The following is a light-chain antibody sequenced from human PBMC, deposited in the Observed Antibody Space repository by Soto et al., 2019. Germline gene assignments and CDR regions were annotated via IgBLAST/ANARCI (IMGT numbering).Light chain of an antibody. J-gene: IGLJ2*01. CDR2: EVN. V-gene: IGLV2-23*02. Sequence: QSALTQPASVSGSPGQSITVSCTGTSSDVGRYNLVSWYQQHPGKAPKLIIYEVNKRPSGISHRFSGSKSGDTASLTISGLQAEDEADYYCCSYVSSTTFVFGGGTKLSVL. CDR3: CSYVSSTTFV. CDR1: SSDVGRYNL.